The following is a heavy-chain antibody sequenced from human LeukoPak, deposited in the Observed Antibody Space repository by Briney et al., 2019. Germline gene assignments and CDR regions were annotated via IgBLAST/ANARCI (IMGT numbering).Heavy chain of an antibody. V-gene: IGHV1-8*01. CDR1: GYTFTSYD. J-gene: IGHJ4*02. CDR2: MNPNSGNT. Sequence: ASVKVSCKASGYTFTSYDINWVRQATGQGLEWMGWMNPNSGNTGYAQKFQGRVTMTRNTSISTAYMELSSLRSDDTAVYYCARDFPPGDIVVVPAATRDYWGQGTLVTVSS. CDR3: ARDFPPGDIVVVPAATRDY. D-gene: IGHD2-2*01.